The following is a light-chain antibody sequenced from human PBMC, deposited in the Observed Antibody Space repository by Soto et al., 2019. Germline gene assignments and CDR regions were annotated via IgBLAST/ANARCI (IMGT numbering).Light chain of an antibody. CDR3: QQYKTYSRT. Sequence: IQMTQSPSTLSASVVDRVSITCRASQSISGWLAWYQQKPGKAPKLLIYDASTVESGVPSRFSGSGSGTEITLTISSLQPDDFATYYCQQYKTYSRTFGQGTKVDIK. J-gene: IGKJ1*01. CDR1: QSISGW. CDR2: DAS. V-gene: IGKV1-5*01.